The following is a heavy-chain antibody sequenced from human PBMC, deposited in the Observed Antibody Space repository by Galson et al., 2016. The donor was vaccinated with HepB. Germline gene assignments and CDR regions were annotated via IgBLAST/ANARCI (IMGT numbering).Heavy chain of an antibody. V-gene: IGHV3-48*02. D-gene: IGHD6-6*01. CDR1: GFTFSTYS. CDR2: ISSGSSTI. Sequence: SLRLSCAASGFTFSTYSMNWVRQAPGKGLEWVSYISSGSSTIYYADSVKGRFTISRDNAKNSLYLQMNSLGDEDTAVYYCARGRYSNSSPCFDYWGQGTLVTVST. J-gene: IGHJ4*02. CDR3: ARGRYSNSSPCFDY.